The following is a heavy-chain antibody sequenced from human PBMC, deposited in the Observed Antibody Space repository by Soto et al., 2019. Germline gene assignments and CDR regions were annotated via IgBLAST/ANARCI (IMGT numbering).Heavy chain of an antibody. V-gene: IGHV4-4*02. D-gene: IGHD2-8*02. CDR2: IYHTGST. CDR1: GGSISSTNW. Sequence: QVQLRESGPGPVKPSGTLSLSCTVSGGSISSTNWWTWVRQSPGKGLEWIGEIYHTGSTTYNPSLRVRVTMSADKSNNQFSLKLRYVTAADTAMYYCATLPPRIELAVLPIPTWGQGTLVTVSA. CDR3: ATLPPRIELAVLPIPT. J-gene: IGHJ5*02.